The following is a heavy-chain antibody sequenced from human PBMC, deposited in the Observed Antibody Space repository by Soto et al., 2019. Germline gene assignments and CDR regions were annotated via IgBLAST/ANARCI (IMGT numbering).Heavy chain of an antibody. CDR1: GFTFNNYA. Sequence: EVQLLESGGGLVQPGGSLRLACAASGFTFNNYAMNWVRQAPGRGLEWVSIISPNGDSTYYADSVKGRFTISRDNSQNTVFPQLNSRIAEETAIYFCTTGPLTDYLWYAPHLWGQGTLVTVSS. CDR3: TTGPLTDYLWYAPHL. J-gene: IGHJ3*01. CDR2: ISPNGDST. V-gene: IGHV3-23*01. D-gene: IGHD2-8*01.